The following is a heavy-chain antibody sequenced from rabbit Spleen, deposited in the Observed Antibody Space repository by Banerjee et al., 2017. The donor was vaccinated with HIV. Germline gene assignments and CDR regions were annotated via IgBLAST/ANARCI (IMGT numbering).Heavy chain of an antibody. J-gene: IGHJ4*01. V-gene: IGHV1S40*01. CDR2: IDPVFGTT. CDR1: GFSFSSSDW. CDR3: AREKSGIVGYDL. D-gene: IGHD6-1*01. Sequence: QSLEESGGDLVKPGASLTLTCTASGFSFSSSDWIYWVRQAPGKGLEWIGYIDPVFGTTYYAGWATGRFTISKTSSTTVTLQLNSLTAADTATYFCAREKSGIVGYDLWGPGPWSPS.